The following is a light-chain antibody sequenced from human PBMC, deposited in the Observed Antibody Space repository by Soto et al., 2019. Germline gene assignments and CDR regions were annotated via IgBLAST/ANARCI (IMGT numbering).Light chain of an antibody. V-gene: IGKV3-20*01. CDR3: QQYASSPLT. CDR1: QTVGRNY. CDR2: GAS. Sequence: EIVLTQSPGTLSLSPGERATLSCRASQTVGRNYLAWYQQKPGQTPRLLIHGASNRATGIPDRISGSGSETDXTLIXSRLXXXDXAVYYCQQYASSPLTXG. J-gene: IGKJ4*01.